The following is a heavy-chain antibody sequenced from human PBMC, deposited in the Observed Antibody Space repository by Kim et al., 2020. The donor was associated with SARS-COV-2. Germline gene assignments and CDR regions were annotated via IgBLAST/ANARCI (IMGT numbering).Heavy chain of an antibody. J-gene: IGHJ5*02. D-gene: IGHD3-22*01. Sequence: SETLSLTCAVYGGSFSGYYWSWIRQPPGKGLEWIGEINHSGSTNYNPSLKSRVTISVDTSKNQFSLKLSSVTAADTAVYYCARGGVYYYDSSGYYGHNWFDPWGQGTLVTVSS. V-gene: IGHV4-34*01. CDR1: GGSFSGYY. CDR3: ARGGVYYYDSSGYYGHNWFDP. CDR2: INHSGST.